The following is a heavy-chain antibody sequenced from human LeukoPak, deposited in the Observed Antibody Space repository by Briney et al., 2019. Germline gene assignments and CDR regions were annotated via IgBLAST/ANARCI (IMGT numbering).Heavy chain of an antibody. V-gene: IGHV1-46*01. Sequence: GASVKVSCKASGYTLTSYYMHWVRQAPGQGLEWVGIINPSSGSTSYAQKFQGRVTMTSDTSTSTVYMELSSLRSDDTAVYYCARGYCSGGSCYSVENWFDPWGQGTLVTVSS. CDR3: ARGYCSGGSCYSVENWFDP. J-gene: IGHJ5*02. CDR1: GYTLTSYY. CDR2: INPSSGST. D-gene: IGHD2-15*01.